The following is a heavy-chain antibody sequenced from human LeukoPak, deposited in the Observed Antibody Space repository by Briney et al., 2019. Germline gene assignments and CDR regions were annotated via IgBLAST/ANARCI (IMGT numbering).Heavy chain of an antibody. J-gene: IGHJ5*02. CDR3: ARSGSIAARPWFDP. D-gene: IGHD6-6*01. CDR2: ISAYNGNT. V-gene: IGHV1-18*01. Sequence: GASVKVSCKASGYTFTSYGISWVRQAPGQGLEWMGWISAYNGNTNYAQKLQGGVTMTTDTSTSTAYMELRSLRSDDTAVYYCARSGSIAARPWFDPWGQGTLVTVSS. CDR1: GYTFTSYG.